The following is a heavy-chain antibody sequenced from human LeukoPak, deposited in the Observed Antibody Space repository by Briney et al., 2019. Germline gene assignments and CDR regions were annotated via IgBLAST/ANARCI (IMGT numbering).Heavy chain of an antibody. J-gene: IGHJ3*02. CDR1: GGSISSGGYS. Sequence: PSETLSLTCAVSGGSISSGGYSWSWIRQPPGKGLEWIGYIYHSGSTYYNPSLKSRVTISVDRSKNQFSLKLSSVTAADTAVYYCARAYYDILTGYHFDIWGQGTVVTVSS. D-gene: IGHD3-9*01. CDR2: IYHSGST. V-gene: IGHV4-30-2*01. CDR3: ARAYYDILTGYHFDI.